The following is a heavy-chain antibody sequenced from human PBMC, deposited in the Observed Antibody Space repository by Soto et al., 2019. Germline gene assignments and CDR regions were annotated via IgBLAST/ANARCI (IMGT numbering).Heavy chain of an antibody. CDR1: GYSRFSYYS. D-gene: IGHD3-3*01. CDR3: ARVRGHSYDYVDY. Sequence: PGGSLRLSCAASGYSRFSYYSMNWVRQAPGKGLEWVSFISGSGYPIYYADSVRGRFTISRDNAKNSLSLQMDSLRVEDTAVYYCARVRGHSYDYVDYWGQGTLVTVSS. CDR2: ISGSGYPI. V-gene: IGHV3-48*01. J-gene: IGHJ4*02.